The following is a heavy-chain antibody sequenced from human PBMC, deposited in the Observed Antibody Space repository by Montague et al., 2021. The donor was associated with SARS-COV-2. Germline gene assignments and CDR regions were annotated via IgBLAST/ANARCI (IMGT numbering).Heavy chain of an antibody. CDR2: ISWNSGSI. D-gene: IGHD5-18*01. J-gene: IGHJ4*02. CDR3: AKDINSYGEYYFDY. Sequence: SLRLSCAASGFTFDDYAMHWVRQAPGKGLEWVSGISWNSGSIGYADSVKGRFTISRDNAKNSPYLQMNSLRAEDTALYYCAKDINSYGEYYFDYWGQGTLVTVSS. CDR1: GFTFDDYA. V-gene: IGHV3-9*01.